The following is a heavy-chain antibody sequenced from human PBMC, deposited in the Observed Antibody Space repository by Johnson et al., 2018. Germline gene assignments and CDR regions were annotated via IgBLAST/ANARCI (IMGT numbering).Heavy chain of an antibody. CDR3: ANTHVEMATIGGAFDI. V-gene: IGHV3-30*18. D-gene: IGHD5-24*01. CDR2: ISYDGSNK. J-gene: IGHJ3*02. Sequence: QVQLVESGGGVVHPGRSLRLSCAASGFTFSSYGMHWVRQAPGKGLEWVAVISYDGSNKYYADSVKGRFTISRDNSKNTLSLQMNRLRAEDSAVYYCANTHVEMATIGGAFDIWGQGTMVTVSS. CDR1: GFTFSSYG.